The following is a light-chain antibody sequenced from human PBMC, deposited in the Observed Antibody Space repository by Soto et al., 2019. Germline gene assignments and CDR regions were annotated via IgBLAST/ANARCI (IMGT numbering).Light chain of an antibody. CDR2: AAS. J-gene: IGKJ1*01. CDR1: QAINTY. V-gene: IGKV1-9*01. Sequence: DIKLTQSPSVLSASVGDRVTITCRASQAINTYLAWYQHKPGKAPNLLIYAASTLESGVPSRFSGSGSGTEFTLTISSLQPDDFATYYCQHYNSYSEAFCQGTMVDVK. CDR3: QHYNSYSEA.